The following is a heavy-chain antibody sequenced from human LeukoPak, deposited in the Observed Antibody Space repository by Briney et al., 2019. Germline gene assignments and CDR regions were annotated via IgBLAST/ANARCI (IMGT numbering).Heavy chain of an antibody. D-gene: IGHD6-13*01. CDR3: ASPGIAAAGTAY. Sequence: PGGSLRLSCSASGFTFTAYWMAWVRQVPGKGLEWVSSISSSSSYIYYADSVKGRFTISRDNAENSLYLQMNSLRAEDTAVYYCASPGIAAAGTAYWGQGTLVTVSS. J-gene: IGHJ4*02. CDR2: ISSSSSYI. V-gene: IGHV3-21*01. CDR1: GFTFTAYW.